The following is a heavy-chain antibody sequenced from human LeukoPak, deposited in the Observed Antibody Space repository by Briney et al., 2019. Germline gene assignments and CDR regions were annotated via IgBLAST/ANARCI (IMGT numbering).Heavy chain of an antibody. Sequence: PGGSLRLSCAASGFTFSSYWMHWVRQAPGKGPVWVSRINSDGSSTSYADSVKGRFTISRDNAKNTLYLQMNSLRAEDTAVYYRASGEVIQDGMDVWGQGTTVTVSS. V-gene: IGHV3-74*01. CDR2: INSDGSST. D-gene: IGHD3-22*01. CDR3: ASGEVIQDGMDV. J-gene: IGHJ6*02. CDR1: GFTFSSYW.